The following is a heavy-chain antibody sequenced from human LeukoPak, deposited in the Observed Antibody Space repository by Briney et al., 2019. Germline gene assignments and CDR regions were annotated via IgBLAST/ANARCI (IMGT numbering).Heavy chain of an antibody. CDR3: ARETGYSSSSKVDY. CDR1: GDIVSSNSAA. Sequence: SQTLSLTCAISGDIVSSNSAAWNWITQSPSRGLEYLGRTYYRSKWYNDNAVSVKSQITINPDTSKNQFALQLNSVTHEDTAVYYCARETGYSSSSKVDYWGQGTLVTVSS. D-gene: IGHD6-6*01. J-gene: IGHJ4*02. CDR2: TYYRSKWYN. V-gene: IGHV6-1*01.